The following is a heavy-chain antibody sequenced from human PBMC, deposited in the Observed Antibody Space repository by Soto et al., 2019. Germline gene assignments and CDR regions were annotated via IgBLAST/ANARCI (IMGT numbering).Heavy chain of an antibody. Sequence: SETLSLTCTVTGDSISSRSYYWGWIRQPPGKGLEWIGSIYYSGSTYNNPPLRSRVSMSIETSKDQFSLKLKYVTAADTALYFCAIQRNSVVNQAYFHVRGQGSMVTVLS. CDR1: GDSISSRSYY. V-gene: IGHV4-39*01. J-gene: IGHJ1*01. CDR2: IYYSGST. D-gene: IGHD1-7*01. CDR3: AIQRNSVVNQAYFHV.